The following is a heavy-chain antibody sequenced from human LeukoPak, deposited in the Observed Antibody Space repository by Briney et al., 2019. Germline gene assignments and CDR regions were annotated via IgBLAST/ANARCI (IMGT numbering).Heavy chain of an antibody. J-gene: IGHJ4*02. D-gene: IGHD3-22*01. Sequence: SGTLSLTCTVSGDSINSLNLWSWVRQPPGKGLEWIGEMYLSGTTHSNPSVKSRVTISIDKSKNQFFLNLSSVTAADTAVYYCAGLVGRYSSGLYYYYFDYWGQGTLVTVSS. V-gene: IGHV4-4*02. CDR2: MYLSGTT. CDR1: GDSINSLNL. CDR3: AGLVGRYSSGLYYYYFDY.